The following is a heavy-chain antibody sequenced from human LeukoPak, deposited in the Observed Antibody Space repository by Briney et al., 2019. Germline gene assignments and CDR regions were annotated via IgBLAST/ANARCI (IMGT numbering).Heavy chain of an antibody. CDR3: AKDYYDSSGYYYPYYFDY. Sequence: PGGSLRLSCAASGFTFSSYSMSWVRQAPGKGLEWVSAISGSGGSTYYADSVKGRFTISRDNSKNTLYLQMNSLRAEDTAVYYCAKDYYDSSGYYYPYYFDYWGQGTLVTVSS. J-gene: IGHJ4*02. D-gene: IGHD3-22*01. CDR2: ISGSGGST. V-gene: IGHV3-23*01. CDR1: GFTFSSYS.